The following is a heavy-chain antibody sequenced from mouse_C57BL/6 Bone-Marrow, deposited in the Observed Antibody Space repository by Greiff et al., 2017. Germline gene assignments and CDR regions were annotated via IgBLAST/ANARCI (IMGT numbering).Heavy chain of an antibody. CDR1: GYTFSSYA. CDR3: ARLDYYAMDY. CDR2: ISDGGSYT. Sequence: EVNLVESGGGLVKPGGSLKLSCAASGYTFSSYAMSWVRQTPEKRLEWVATISDGGSYTYYPDNLKGRFTISRDNAKNNLYLQMSHLKSEDTAMYYCARLDYYAMDYWGQGTSVTVSS. J-gene: IGHJ4*01. V-gene: IGHV5-4*03.